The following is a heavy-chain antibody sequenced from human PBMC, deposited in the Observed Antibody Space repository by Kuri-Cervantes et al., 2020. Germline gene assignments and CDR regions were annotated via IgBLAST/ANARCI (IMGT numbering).Heavy chain of an antibody. J-gene: IGHJ4*02. D-gene: IGHD3-10*01. Sequence: GGSLRLSCAASGFTFSSYEMNWVRQAPGKGLEWVSYISSSGSTIYYADSVKGRFTISRDNAKNSLYLQMNSLRAEDTAVYYCAKDLYYYGSGSYYGYWGQGTLVTVSS. CDR2: ISSSGSTI. CDR1: GFTFSSYE. V-gene: IGHV3-48*03. CDR3: AKDLYYYGSGSYYGY.